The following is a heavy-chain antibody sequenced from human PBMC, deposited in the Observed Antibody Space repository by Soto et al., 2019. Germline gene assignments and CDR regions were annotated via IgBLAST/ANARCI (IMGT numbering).Heavy chain of an antibody. CDR3: AKVGYCSSTSCSPGGHDPADY. J-gene: IGHJ4*02. Sequence: GGSLRLSCAASGFTFSSYAMSWVRQAPGKGLEWVSAISGSGGSTYYADSVKGRFTISRDNSKNTLYLQMNSLRAEDTAVYYCAKVGYCSSTSCSPGGHDPADYWGQGTLVTVSS. CDR2: ISGSGGST. CDR1: GFTFSSYA. V-gene: IGHV3-23*01. D-gene: IGHD2-2*01.